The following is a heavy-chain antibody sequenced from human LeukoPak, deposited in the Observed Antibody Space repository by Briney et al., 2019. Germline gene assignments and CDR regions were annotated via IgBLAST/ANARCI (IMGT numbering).Heavy chain of an antibody. CDR3: ARDGAGNRYWFDP. CDR1: GGTFSSYA. V-gene: IGHV1-2*02. Sequence: ASVKVSCKASGGTFSSYAISWVRQAPGQGLEWMGWINPNSGGTNSAQKFQGRVTMTRDTSISTAYMELSRLRSDDTAVYYCARDGAGNRYWFDPWGQGTLVTVSS. D-gene: IGHD3-16*01. CDR2: INPNSGGT. J-gene: IGHJ5*02.